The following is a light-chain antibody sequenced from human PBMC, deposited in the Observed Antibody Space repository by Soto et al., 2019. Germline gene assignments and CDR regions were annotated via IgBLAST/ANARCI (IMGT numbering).Light chain of an antibody. V-gene: IGKV1-27*01. J-gene: IGKJ5*01. CDR3: QKYSSVIT. CDR1: QGISNF. Sequence: DIQMTQSPSSLSASVGDRVTITCRASQGISNFLAWYQQKPGKVPKLLISAASTLQSGVPSRFSGSRSGTDVTLTITSLQPEDVATYYCQKYSSVITFGQGTRLEIK. CDR2: AAS.